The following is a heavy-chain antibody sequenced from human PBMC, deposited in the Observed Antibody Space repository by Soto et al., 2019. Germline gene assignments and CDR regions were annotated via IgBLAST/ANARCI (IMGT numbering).Heavy chain of an antibody. CDR3: ARFYGDYNNWFDP. D-gene: IGHD4-17*01. CDR1: GDSIRSGGYS. V-gene: IGHV4-30-2*01. Sequence: SETLSLTCVVSGDSIRSGGYSCSWIRQPPGKGLEWIGYIYHSGSTYYNPSLKSRVTISIDRSKNQFSLKLSSVTAADTAVYYCARFYGDYNNWFDPWGQGTLVTVS. J-gene: IGHJ5*02. CDR2: IYHSGST.